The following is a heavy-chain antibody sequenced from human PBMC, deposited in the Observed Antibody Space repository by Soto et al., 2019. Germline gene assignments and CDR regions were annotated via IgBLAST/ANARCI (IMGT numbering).Heavy chain of an antibody. CDR2: ISSSSDTI. CDR3: ARVVVVIPPDYYYAMDI. CDR1: GFTFSSFH. V-gene: IGHV3-48*02. Sequence: EVQLVESGGGLVQPGRSLRLSCAASGFTFSSFHMNWVRQAPGRGLEWVAYISSSSDTIYYSDSVKYRFTISRVNGKNSMSMQTNSLRDEDTAVYYCARVVVVIPPDYYYAMDIWGQGTTVTVSS. D-gene: IGHD3-22*01. J-gene: IGHJ6*02.